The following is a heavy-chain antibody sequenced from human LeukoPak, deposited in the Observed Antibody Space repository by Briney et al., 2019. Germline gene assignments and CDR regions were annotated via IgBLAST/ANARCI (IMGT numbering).Heavy chain of an antibody. J-gene: IGHJ6*03. V-gene: IGHV4-59*01. D-gene: IGHD1-20*01. CDR3: ARDRINWNPYYYYMDV. CDR2: IYYSGST. CDR1: GGSISSYY. Sequence: PSETLSLTCTVSGGSISSYYWSWIRQPPGKGLEWIGYIYYSGSTNYNPSLKSRVTISVDTSKNQFSLKLSSVTAADTAVYYCARDRINWNPYYYYMDVWGKGTTVTVSS.